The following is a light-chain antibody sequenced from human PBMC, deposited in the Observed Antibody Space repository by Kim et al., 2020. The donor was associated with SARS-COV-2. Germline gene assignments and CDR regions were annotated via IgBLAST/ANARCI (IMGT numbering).Light chain of an antibody. CDR1: KKVSSK. J-gene: IGKJ4*01. CDR3: QQYNKWFALS. V-gene: IGKV3-15*01. Sequence: SAGERVTISCRASKKVSSKIAWYQQKPGQAPRLLIYEAYNRATGVPARFSGSGSGTEFPLTISSLQSEDSAVYHCQQYNKWFALSFGGGTKVDIK. CDR2: EAY.